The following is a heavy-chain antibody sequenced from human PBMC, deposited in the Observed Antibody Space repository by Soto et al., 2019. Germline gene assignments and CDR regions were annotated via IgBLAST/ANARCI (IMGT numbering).Heavy chain of an antibody. V-gene: IGHV3-11*05. D-gene: IGHD2-15*01. J-gene: IGHJ4*02. CDR3: VRDASGIRGYGH. Sequence: QVQLVESGGGLVKPGGSLRLSCAASGFTFSDYYMNWVRQAPGKGLEWLSYISSGSVDINYADSVKGRFTISRVNADNSVYLQMNSLRAEDTAVYYCVRDASGIRGYGHWGQGTLVTVSP. CDR1: GFTFSDYY. CDR2: ISSGSVDI.